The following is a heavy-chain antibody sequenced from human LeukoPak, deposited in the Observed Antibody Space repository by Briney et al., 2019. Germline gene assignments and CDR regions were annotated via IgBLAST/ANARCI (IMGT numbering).Heavy chain of an antibody. V-gene: IGHV4-34*01. CDR1: GGSFSGYY. J-gene: IGHJ4*02. CDR2: INHSGST. D-gene: IGHD6-13*01. CDR3: ARGGQQLPYHFDY. Sequence: SETLSLTCAVYGGSFSGYYWSWIRQPPGKGLEWIGEINHSGSTNYNPSLKSRVTISVDTSKNQFSLKLSSVTAADTAVYYRARGGQQLPYHFDYWGQGTLVIVS.